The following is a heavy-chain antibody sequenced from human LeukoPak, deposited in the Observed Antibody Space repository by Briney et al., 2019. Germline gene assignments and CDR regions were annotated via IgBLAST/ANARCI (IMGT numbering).Heavy chain of an antibody. CDR2: IYYSGST. V-gene: IGHV4-59*01. J-gene: IGHJ6*03. D-gene: IGHD2-21*02. CDR3: ARGTAPLYYYYMDV. CDR1: GVSISSYY. Sequence: SETLSLTCTVSGVSISSYYWSWIRQPPGKGLEWIGYIYYSGSTNYNPSLKSRVTILVDTSKNQFSLKLSSVTAADTAVYYCARGTAPLYYYYMDVWGKGTTVTVSS.